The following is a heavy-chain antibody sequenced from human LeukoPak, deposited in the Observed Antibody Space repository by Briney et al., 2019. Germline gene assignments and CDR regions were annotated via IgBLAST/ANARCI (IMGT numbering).Heavy chain of an antibody. V-gene: IGHV3-33*06. D-gene: IGHD3-3*01. Sequence: PGGSLRLSCAASEFTFNTYGMHWVRQAPGKGLEWVAAIWFDGSVKHYSDAVKGRFTISRDNSLNTLYLQMNSLRVEDTAIYYCAKDTAVQFLEPAFWGQGTLVTVSS. CDR1: EFTFNTYG. CDR3: AKDTAVQFLEPAF. J-gene: IGHJ4*02. CDR2: IWFDGSVK.